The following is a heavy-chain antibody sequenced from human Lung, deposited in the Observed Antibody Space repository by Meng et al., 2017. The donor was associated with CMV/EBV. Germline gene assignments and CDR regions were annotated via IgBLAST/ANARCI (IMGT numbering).Heavy chain of an antibody. J-gene: IGHJ6*02. CDR3: ARGRDPFWGGYYIGHPPGGMDV. Sequence: SXTLSLXCAVYGGSFSGYNWTWIRQPPGKGLEWIGEINHSGSTNYNPSLKSRVTISVDTSKNQFSLNLSSVTAADTAVYYCARGRDPFWGGYYIGHPPGGMDVWGQGATVTVSS. V-gene: IGHV4-34*01. D-gene: IGHD3-3*01. CDR2: INHSGST. CDR1: GGSFSGYN.